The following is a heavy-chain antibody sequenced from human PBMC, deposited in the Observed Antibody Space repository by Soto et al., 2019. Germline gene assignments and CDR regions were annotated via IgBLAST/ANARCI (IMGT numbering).Heavy chain of an antibody. Sequence: EVQLVESGGGLVKPGGSLRLSCAASGFTFSSYSMNWVRQAPGKGLEWVSSISSSSSYIYYADSVKGRFTISRDNAKNSLYLQKNSLRAEDTAVYYCARDHCDDGDYTHLRVCAFDIWGQGTMVTVSS. CDR3: ARDHCDDGDYTHLRVCAFDI. CDR1: GFTFSSYS. V-gene: IGHV3-21*01. D-gene: IGHD4-17*01. J-gene: IGHJ3*02. CDR2: ISSSSSYI.